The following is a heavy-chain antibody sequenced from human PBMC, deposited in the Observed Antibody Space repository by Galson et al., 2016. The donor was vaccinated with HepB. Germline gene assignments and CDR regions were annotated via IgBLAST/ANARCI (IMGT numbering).Heavy chain of an antibody. Sequence: SVKVSCKASGYSFTNYHINLVRQATGQGLELLGLINPNIVHTLSSQKFPGRVTMTRNTSISTASMELSRLTSEDTAMYYCARGVVCYGDRCTYTGMDVWGQGTTVTVSS. V-gene: IGHV1-8*02. CDR1: GYSFTNYH. CDR2: INPNIVHT. CDR3: ARGVVCYGDRCTYTGMDV. D-gene: IGHD2-21*02. J-gene: IGHJ6*02.